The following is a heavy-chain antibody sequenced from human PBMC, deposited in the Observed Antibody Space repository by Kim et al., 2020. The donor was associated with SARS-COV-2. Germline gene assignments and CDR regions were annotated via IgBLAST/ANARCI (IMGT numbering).Heavy chain of an antibody. J-gene: IGHJ5*02. CDR1: GGSISSYY. Sequence: SETLSLTCTVSGGSISSYYWSWIRQPPGKGLEWIGYIYYSGSTNYNPSLKSRVTISVDTSKNQFSLKLSSVTAADTAVYYCARSTEGGSSSFHWFDPWGQGTLVTVSS. CDR3: ARSTEGGSSSFHWFDP. CDR2: IYYSGST. V-gene: IGHV4-59*13. D-gene: IGHD6-6*01.